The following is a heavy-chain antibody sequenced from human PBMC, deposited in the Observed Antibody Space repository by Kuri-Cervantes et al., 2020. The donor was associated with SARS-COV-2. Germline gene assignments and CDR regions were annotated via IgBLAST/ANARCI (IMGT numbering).Heavy chain of an antibody. CDR2: IYWDDDK. Sequence: SGPTLVKPTQTLTLTCTFSGFSLSTSGVGVGWIRQPPGKALEWLALIYWDDDKRYSPSLKSRLTITKDTSKNQVVLTMTNMDPVDTATYYCARIFTGGWYVDYWGQGTLVTVSS. CDR3: ARIFTGGWYVDY. CDR1: GFSLSTSGVG. V-gene: IGHV2-5*02. J-gene: IGHJ4*02. D-gene: IGHD6-19*01.